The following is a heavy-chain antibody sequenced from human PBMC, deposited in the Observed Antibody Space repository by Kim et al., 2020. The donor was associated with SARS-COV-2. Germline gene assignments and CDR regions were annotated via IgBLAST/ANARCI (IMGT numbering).Heavy chain of an antibody. CDR1: GFTFGTYW. D-gene: IGHD2-21*02. J-gene: IGHJ6*04. CDR3: ARQMVTGTGASSYGVDV. V-gene: IGHV3-7*03. Sequence: GGSLRLSCAASGFTFGTYWMSWVRQAPGKGLEWVANIKEDESEKYYVDSVKGRFTISRDNAKNSLYLQMNTLTAEDTGVYYCARQMVTGTGASSYGVDVWGEGNTVTVSS. CDR2: IKEDESEK.